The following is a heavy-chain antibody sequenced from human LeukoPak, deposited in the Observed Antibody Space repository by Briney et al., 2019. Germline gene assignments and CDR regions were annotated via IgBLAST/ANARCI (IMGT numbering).Heavy chain of an antibody. D-gene: IGHD5-18*01. CDR1: GYTFTGYY. J-gene: IGHJ4*02. CDR3: ARAGGYSYGYSDY. V-gene: IGHV1-2*02. Sequence: ASVKVSCKASGYTFTGYYMHWVRQAPGQGLEWMGWINPNSGGTNYAQKFQGRVTMTRDTSISTAYMELSGLRSDDTAVYYCARAGGYSYGYSDYWGQGTLVTVSS. CDR2: INPNSGGT.